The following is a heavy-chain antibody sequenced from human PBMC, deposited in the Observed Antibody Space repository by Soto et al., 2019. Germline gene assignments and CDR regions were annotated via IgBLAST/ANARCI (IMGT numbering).Heavy chain of an antibody. Sequence: VKVSCKASGGTFSSYAISWVRQAPGQGLEWMGGIIPIFGTANYAQKFQGRVTITADESTGTAYMELSSLRSEDTAVYYCARHLIAIAAQKGGMDVWGQGTTVTVSS. CDR3: ARHLIAIAAQKGGMDV. CDR2: IIPIFGTA. D-gene: IGHD6-6*01. CDR1: GGTFSSYA. V-gene: IGHV1-69*13. J-gene: IGHJ6*02.